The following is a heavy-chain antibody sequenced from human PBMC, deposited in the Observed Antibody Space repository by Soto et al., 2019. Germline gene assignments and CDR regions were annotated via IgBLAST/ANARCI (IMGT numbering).Heavy chain of an antibody. V-gene: IGHV2-5*02. CDR1: GFSLSTRGVG. J-gene: IGHJ4*02. Sequence: QITLKESGPTLVKPTQTLTLTCSFSGFSLSTRGVGVGWIRQPPGKALEWLALLYWDDDKRYSPSLKSSLTITKDTSKNQVVLTMTNMDPVDTATYYCAHSSYYYDSTGYALWFDYWGQATLVTVSS. D-gene: IGHD3-22*01. CDR2: LYWDDDK. CDR3: AHSSYYYDSTGYALWFDY.